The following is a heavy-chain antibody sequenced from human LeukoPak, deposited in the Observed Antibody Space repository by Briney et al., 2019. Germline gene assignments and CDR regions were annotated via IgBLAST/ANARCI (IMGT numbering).Heavy chain of an antibody. V-gene: IGHV3-23*01. CDR1: GFTFSSYA. J-gene: IGHJ6*03. Sequence: PGGSLRLSCAASGFTFSSYAMSWVRQAPGKGLEWVSAISGSGGSTYYADSVKGRFTISRDNSKNTLYLQMNSLRAEDTAVYYCAKPPDPPYYYYMDVWGKGTTVTVSS. D-gene: IGHD1-14*01. CDR3: AKPPDPPYYYYMDV. CDR2: ISGSGGST.